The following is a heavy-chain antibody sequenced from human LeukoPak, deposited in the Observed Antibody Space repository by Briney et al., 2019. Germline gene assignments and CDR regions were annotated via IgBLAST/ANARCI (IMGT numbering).Heavy chain of an antibody. Sequence: ASVKVSCKASGYTFTSYYMHWVRQAPGLGREWMGIINPSGGSTSYAQKFQGRVTMTRDTSTSTVYMELSSLRSEDTAVYYCARTKRTTVTFDYWGQGTLVTVSS. V-gene: IGHV1-46*01. D-gene: IGHD4-17*01. CDR2: INPSGGST. J-gene: IGHJ4*02. CDR1: GYTFTSYY. CDR3: ARTKRTTVTFDY.